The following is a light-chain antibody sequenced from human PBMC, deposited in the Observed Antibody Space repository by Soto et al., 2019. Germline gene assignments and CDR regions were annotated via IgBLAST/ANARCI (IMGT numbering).Light chain of an antibody. V-gene: IGLV2-8*01. Sequence: QSALTQPPSASGSPGQSVTISCTGAANNIGGYNFVSWYQQHPGKAPKLIISEFRERPSGVPDRFSGSKSGNTASLTVSGLQAEDEDDYYCSSYAGSNNVIFGGGTKLTVL. CDR2: EFR. CDR3: SSYAGSNNVI. CDR1: ANNIGGYNF. J-gene: IGLJ2*01.